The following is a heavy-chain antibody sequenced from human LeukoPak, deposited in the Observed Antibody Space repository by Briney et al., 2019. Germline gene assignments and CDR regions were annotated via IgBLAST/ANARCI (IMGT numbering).Heavy chain of an antibody. D-gene: IGHD3-3*01. CDR3: ARDRKALYFDFWSAHSDGMGV. CDR2: IYTSGST. Sequence: GSLRLSCAASGFTFSSYAMHWVRQAPGKGLEWVGSIYTSGSTNYNPSLKSRVTISVDTSKNQFSLNLSSVTAADTAVYYCARDRKALYFDFWSAHSDGMGVWGQGTTVTVSS. V-gene: IGHV4-4*08. J-gene: IGHJ6*02. CDR1: GFTFSSYA.